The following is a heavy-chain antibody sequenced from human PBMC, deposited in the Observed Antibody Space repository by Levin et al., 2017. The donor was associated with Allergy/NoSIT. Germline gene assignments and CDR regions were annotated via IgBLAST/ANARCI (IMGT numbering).Heavy chain of an antibody. CDR2: INHSGST. CDR3: ARGKTYSRAGLDY. J-gene: IGHJ4*02. V-gene: IGHV4-34*01. CDR1: GGSFSGYY. Sequence: PSETLSLTCAVYGGSFSGYYWSWIRQPPGKGLEWIGEINHSGSTNYNPSLKSRVTISVDTSKNQFSLKLSSVTAADTAVYYCARGKTYSRAGLDYWGQGTLVTVSS. D-gene: IGHD6-13*01.